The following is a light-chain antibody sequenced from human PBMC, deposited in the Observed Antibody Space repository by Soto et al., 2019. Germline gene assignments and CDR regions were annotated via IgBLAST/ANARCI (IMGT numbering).Light chain of an antibody. Sequence: DIQMTQSPSSLAASVGDRVTITCQASQDLTGYLNWYQQKPGKAPKLLIYDTTTLEEGVPSRFSGSGSGTDFTLTINDLQPEDVATYSCQQYVSLPYTFGQGTKLEIK. CDR1: QDLTGY. CDR2: DTT. J-gene: IGKJ2*01. CDR3: QQYVSLPYT. V-gene: IGKV1-33*01.